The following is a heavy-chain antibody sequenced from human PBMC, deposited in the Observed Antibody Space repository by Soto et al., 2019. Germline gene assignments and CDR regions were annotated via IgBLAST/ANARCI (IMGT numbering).Heavy chain of an antibody. CDR1: GDSVSSNSAA. CDR2: TYYRSKWYN. V-gene: IGHV6-1*01. CDR3: ARAAGYCTNGVCYYFDY. D-gene: IGHD2-8*01. J-gene: IGHJ4*02. Sequence: SQTLSLTCAISGDSVSSNSAAWNWIRQSPSRGLEWLGRTYYRSKWYNDYAVSVKSRITINPDTSKNQFSLQLNSVTPEDTAVYYCARAAGYCTNGVCYYFDYWGQGTLVTVSS.